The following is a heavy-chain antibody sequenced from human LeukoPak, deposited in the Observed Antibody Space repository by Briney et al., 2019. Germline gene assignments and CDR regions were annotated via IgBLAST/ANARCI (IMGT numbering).Heavy chain of an antibody. J-gene: IGHJ4*02. D-gene: IGHD1-14*01. CDR3: AREYNDLPYYFDY. CDR1: GFTFSSYA. CDR2: ISYDGSNK. Sequence: GGSLRLSCAASGFTFSSYAMHWVRQAPGKGLEWVAVISYDGSNKYYADSVKGRFTISRDNSKNTLYLQMNSLRAEDTAVYYCAREYNDLPYYFDYWGQGTLVTVSS. V-gene: IGHV3-30-3*01.